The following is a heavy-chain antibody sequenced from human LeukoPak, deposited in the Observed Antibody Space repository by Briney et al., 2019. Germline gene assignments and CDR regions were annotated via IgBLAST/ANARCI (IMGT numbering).Heavy chain of an antibody. D-gene: IGHD3-10*01. CDR3: ARHGGDYYGSGSYSPVDY. CDR1: GYSFTSYW. J-gene: IGHJ4*02. V-gene: IGHV5-51*01. Sequence: GESLKSSCKGSGYSFTSYWIGWVRQMPGKGREWMGIIYPGDSDTRYSPSFQGQVTISADKSISTAYLQWSCLKASDTAMYYCARHGGDYYGSGSYSPVDYWGQGTLVTVSS. CDR2: IYPGDSDT.